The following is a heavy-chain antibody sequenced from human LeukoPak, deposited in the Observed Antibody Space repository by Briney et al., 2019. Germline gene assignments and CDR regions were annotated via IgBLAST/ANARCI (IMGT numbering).Heavy chain of an antibody. J-gene: IGHJ4*02. CDR1: GFTFSSYA. V-gene: IGHV3-23*01. Sequence: GGSLRLSCAASGFTFSSYAMSWVRQAPGKGLEWVSTISGDGASTYNADSVKGRFTISRDTSKKTLYLQMNSLRVEDTAVYYCATAPHYDFWSDYHWGQGTLVTVSS. CDR2: ISGDGAST. D-gene: IGHD3-3*01. CDR3: ATAPHYDFWSDYH.